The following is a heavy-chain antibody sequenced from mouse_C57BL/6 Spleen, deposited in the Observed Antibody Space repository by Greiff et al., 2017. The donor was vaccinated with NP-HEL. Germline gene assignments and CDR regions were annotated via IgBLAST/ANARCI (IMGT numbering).Heavy chain of an antibody. CDR3: VRDDYDVGWYFDV. J-gene: IGHJ1*03. D-gene: IGHD2-4*01. CDR1: GFSFNTYA. CDR2: IRSKSNNYAT. V-gene: IGHV10-1*01. Sequence: DVKLVESGGGLVQPKGSLKLSCAASGFSFNTYAMNWVRQAPGKGLEWVARIRSKSNNYATYYADSVKDRFTISRDDSESMLYLQMNNLKTEDTAMYYCVRDDYDVGWYFDVWGTGTTVTVSS.